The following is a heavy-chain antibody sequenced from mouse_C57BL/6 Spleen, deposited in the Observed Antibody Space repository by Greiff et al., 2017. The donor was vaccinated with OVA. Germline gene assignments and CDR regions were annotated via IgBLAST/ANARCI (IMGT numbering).Heavy chain of an antibody. Sequence: EVQGVESGGGLVKPGGSLKLSCAASGFTFSSYAMSWVRQTPEKRLEWVATISDGGSYTYYPDNVKGRFTISRDNAKNNLYLQMSHLKSEDTAMYYCARDLPMGFAYWGQGTLVTVSA. V-gene: IGHV5-4*01. CDR1: GFTFSSYA. CDR3: ARDLPMGFAY. J-gene: IGHJ3*01. CDR2: ISDGGSYT.